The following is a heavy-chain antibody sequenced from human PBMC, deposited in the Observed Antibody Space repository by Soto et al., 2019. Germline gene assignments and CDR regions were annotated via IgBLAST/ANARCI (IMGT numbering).Heavy chain of an antibody. D-gene: IGHD5-12*01. CDR3: ARVIASYSGYDSHPIDY. V-gene: IGHV1-18*01. CDR1: GYTFTSYG. CDR2: VSAYNGNT. Sequence: QVQLVQSGAEVKKPGASVKVSCKASGYTFTSYGISWVRQAPGQGREWMGWVSAYNGNTNYAQKLQGRGTMTTDTSTSTAYMELRSLSSDDTAGYYCARVIASYSGYDSHPIDYWGQGTLVTVSS. J-gene: IGHJ4*02.